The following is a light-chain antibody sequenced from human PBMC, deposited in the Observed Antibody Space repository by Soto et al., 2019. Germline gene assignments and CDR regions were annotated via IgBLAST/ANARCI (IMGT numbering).Light chain of an antibody. CDR3: IQTTQFPTWT. CDR2: KIS. V-gene: IGKV2-24*01. J-gene: IGKJ1*01. Sequence: DIVMTQTPLSSLVTLGQPASISCRSSQSLVHSDGNTYLNWLQQRPGQPPRLLIYKISNRLSGAPDRFRGSGAETEFTLKISRVEAEDVGVYYCIQTTQFPTWTFGQGTKGEIK. CDR1: QSLVHSDGNTY.